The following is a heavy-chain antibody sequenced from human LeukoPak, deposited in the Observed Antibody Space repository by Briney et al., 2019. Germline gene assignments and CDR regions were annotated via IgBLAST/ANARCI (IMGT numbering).Heavy chain of an antibody. D-gene: IGHD3-22*01. Sequence: PGGSLRLSCAASGFTVSSNYMSWVRQAPGKGLEWVSVIYSGGSTYYADSVKGRFTISRDNSKNMLYLQMNSLRAEDTAVYYCARVPMIDAFDIWGQGTMVTVSS. CDR1: GFTVSSNY. V-gene: IGHV3-53*01. CDR3: ARVPMIDAFDI. J-gene: IGHJ3*02. CDR2: IYSGGST.